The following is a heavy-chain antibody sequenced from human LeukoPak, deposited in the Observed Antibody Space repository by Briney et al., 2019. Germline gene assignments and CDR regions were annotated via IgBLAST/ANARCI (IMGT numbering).Heavy chain of an antibody. J-gene: IGHJ4*02. D-gene: IGHD3-22*01. CDR3: ARAGREYYDTSGPFEY. Sequence: PGESLKISCKASGYIFTNYWIGWVRQMPGKGLEWMGLIWPGDSETRYSPSFQGQVSISVDVSTTTAHLQWSRLKASDTAMYYCARAGREYYDTSGPFEYWGQGTLVTVSS. V-gene: IGHV5-51*01. CDR2: IWPGDSET. CDR1: GYIFTNYW.